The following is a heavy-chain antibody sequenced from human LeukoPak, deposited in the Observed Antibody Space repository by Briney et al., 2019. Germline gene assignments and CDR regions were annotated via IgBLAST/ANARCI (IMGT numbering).Heavy chain of an antibody. D-gene: IGHD3-22*01. J-gene: IGHJ5*02. CDR3: ARVHTSSYAADL. CDR2: ISSSSSTI. CDR1: GFTFSTYS. Sequence: TGGSLRLSCAASGFTFSTYSIDWVRQAPGKGLEWISYISSSSSTIDFADSVKGRFTISRDNARNSVYLQMNSLRAEDTAVYYCARVHTSSYAADLWGQGTLVTVSS. V-gene: IGHV3-48*04.